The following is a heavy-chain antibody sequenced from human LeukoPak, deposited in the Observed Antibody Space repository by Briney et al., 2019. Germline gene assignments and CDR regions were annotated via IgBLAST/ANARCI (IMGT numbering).Heavy chain of an antibody. V-gene: IGHV3-21*06. CDR1: GFTFSSYA. J-gene: IGHJ4*02. CDR3: ARGHYDVLTSSYKWTSDY. Sequence: PGRSLRLSCAASGFTFSSYAMHWVRQAPGKGLEWVSSVTSGGGYTYYADSVKGRFTTSRDNAKNSLSLRLDSLRAEDTAVYYCARGHYDVLTSSYKWTSDYWGQGTLVTVSS. D-gene: IGHD3-9*01. CDR2: VTSGGGYT.